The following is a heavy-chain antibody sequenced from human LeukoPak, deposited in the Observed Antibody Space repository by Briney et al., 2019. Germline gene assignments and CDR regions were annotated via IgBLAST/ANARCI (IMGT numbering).Heavy chain of an antibody. J-gene: IGHJ3*02. V-gene: IGHV3-48*03. CDR2: ISSSGSTI. D-gene: IGHD3-10*01. CDR3: ARGYDNDAFDI. CDR1: GFTFSSYE. Sequence: GGSLGLSCAASGFTFSSYEMNWVRQAPGKGLEWVSYISSSGSTIYYADSVKGRFTISRDNAKNSLYLQMNSLRAEDTAVYYCARGYDNDAFDIWGQGTMVTVSS.